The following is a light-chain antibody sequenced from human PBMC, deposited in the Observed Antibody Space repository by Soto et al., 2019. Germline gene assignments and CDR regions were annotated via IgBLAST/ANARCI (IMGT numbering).Light chain of an antibody. J-gene: IGKJ4*01. V-gene: IGKV1-12*01. Sequence: DTQMTQSPSSVSASVGDRVTITCRASQGVNAWLAWYQKKPGKAPELLIYEASTLHSGVPSRFSGSGSGTDFTITISSLQPEDFANYYCQQASSFPLTFGGGTKVEVQ. CDR1: QGVNAW. CDR3: QQASSFPLT. CDR2: EAS.